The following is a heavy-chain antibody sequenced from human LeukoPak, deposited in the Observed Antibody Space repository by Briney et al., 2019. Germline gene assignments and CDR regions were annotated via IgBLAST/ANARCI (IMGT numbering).Heavy chain of an antibody. CDR2: IYHNGNT. Sequence: PSETLSLTCAVSGYSISSGYYWGWIRQPPGKGLEWIGTIYHNGNTYYNPSLKSRVTISVDPSKNQFSLKLSSVTAADTAVYYCARVRYNYGDSDYWGQGTLVTVSS. CDR3: ARVRYNYGDSDY. D-gene: IGHD5-18*01. V-gene: IGHV4-38-2*01. CDR1: GYSISSGYY. J-gene: IGHJ4*02.